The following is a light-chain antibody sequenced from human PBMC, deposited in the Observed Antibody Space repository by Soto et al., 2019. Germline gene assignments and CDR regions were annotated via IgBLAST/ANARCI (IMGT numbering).Light chain of an antibody. CDR3: QHRADWPLT. V-gene: IGKV3-11*01. J-gene: IGKJ4*01. CDR2: DAS. CDR1: QSVSSY. Sequence: EIVLTQSPATLSLSPGERATLSCRASQSVSSYLAWYQQKPGQAPRLLIHDASNRATGTPARFSGSGSGTDFTLTISSLEPEDFAVYYCQHRADWPLTFGGGTKVDIK.